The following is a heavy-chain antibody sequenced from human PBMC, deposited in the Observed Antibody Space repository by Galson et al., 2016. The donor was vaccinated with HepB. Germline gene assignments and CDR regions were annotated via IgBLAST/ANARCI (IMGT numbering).Heavy chain of an antibody. J-gene: IGHJ6*02. V-gene: IGHV3-48*02. CDR3: ARGNNGNDASPWGHYYYGMDV. D-gene: IGHD1-1*01. CDR2: ISSGSSTI. CDR1: GFTFSSYS. Sequence: SLRLSCAASGFTFSSYSMNWVRQAPGKGLEWVSYISSGSSTIFYADSVKGRVTISRDRGKNSLFLQMNSLREEDTAVYYFARGNNGNDASPWGHYYYGMDVWGQGTTVTVSS.